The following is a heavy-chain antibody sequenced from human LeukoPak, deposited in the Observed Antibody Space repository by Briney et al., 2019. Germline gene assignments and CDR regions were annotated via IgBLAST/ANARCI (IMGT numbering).Heavy chain of an antibody. J-gene: IGHJ4*02. CDR1: GGSFSGYY. Sequence: PSETLSLTCAVYGGSFSGYYWSWIRRPPGKGLEWIGEINHSGSTNYNPSLKSRVTLSVDTSKNQFSLKLSSVTAADTAVYYCARVFGYSYGYTRFDYWGQGTLVTVSS. CDR3: ARVFGYSYGYTRFDY. V-gene: IGHV4-34*01. D-gene: IGHD5-18*01. CDR2: INHSGST.